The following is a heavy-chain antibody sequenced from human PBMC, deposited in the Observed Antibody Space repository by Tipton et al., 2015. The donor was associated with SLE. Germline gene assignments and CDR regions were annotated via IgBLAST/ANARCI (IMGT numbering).Heavy chain of an antibody. CDR2: INHSGST. J-gene: IGHJ4*02. CDR3: ARGRGPLDY. D-gene: IGHD2-15*01. Sequence: TLSLTCAVYGGSFSGYYWSWIRQPPGKGLEWIGEINHSGSTNYNPSLKSRVTISVDTSKNQFSLKLSSVTAADTAVYYCARGRGPLDYWVQGTLVTVSS. V-gene: IGHV4-34*01. CDR1: GGSFSGYY.